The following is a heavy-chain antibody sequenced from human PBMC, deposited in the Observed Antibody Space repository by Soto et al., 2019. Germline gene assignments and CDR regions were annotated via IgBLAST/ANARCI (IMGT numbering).Heavy chain of an antibody. CDR2: IRASGDD. V-gene: IGHV4-59*08. Sequence: QVQLQESGPGLVKPSETLSLICSDSGGSISSHNWCWIRLLPGQGLVWFGYIRASGDDSYNPSLNSRVTMSLDTSKKKFSLKLTSVTAADTAVDYCVRQGFGALHGLVYLWGQGTTVTVSS. CDR3: VRQGFGALHGLVYL. D-gene: IGHD3-10*01. CDR1: GGSISSHN. J-gene: IGHJ6*02.